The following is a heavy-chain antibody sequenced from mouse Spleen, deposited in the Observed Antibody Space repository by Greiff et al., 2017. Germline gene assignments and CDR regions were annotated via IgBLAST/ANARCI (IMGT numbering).Heavy chain of an antibody. J-gene: IGHJ2*01. CDR1: GFNIKDDY. D-gene: IGHD1-1*01. CDR3: TTYYGSSDLFDY. Sequence: EVVLVESGAELVRPGASVKLSCTASGFNIKDDYMHWVKQRPEQGLEWIGWIDPENGDTEYASKFQGKATITADTSSNTAYLQLSSLTSEDTAVYYCTTYYGSSDLFDYWGQGTTLTVSS. V-gene: IGHV14-4*01. CDR2: IDPENGDT.